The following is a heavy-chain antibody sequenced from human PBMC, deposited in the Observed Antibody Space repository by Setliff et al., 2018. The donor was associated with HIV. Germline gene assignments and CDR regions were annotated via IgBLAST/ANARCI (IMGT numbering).Heavy chain of an antibody. V-gene: IGHV4-4*07. Sequence: PSETLSLTCIVSGGSINSYYWSWIRQPAGKGLVWIGRIYTDENTNYNPSLKSRVTMSVDTSKNQFSLILTSATAADTAMYYCARDRSYQDTSGYWQVFDIWGQGTMVTVSS. J-gene: IGHJ3*02. CDR2: IYTDENT. D-gene: IGHD3-22*01. CDR1: GGSINSYY. CDR3: ARDRSYQDTSGYWQVFDI.